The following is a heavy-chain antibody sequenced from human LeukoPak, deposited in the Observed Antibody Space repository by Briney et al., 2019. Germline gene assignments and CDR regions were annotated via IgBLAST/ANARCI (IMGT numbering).Heavy chain of an antibody. D-gene: IGHD3-16*01. CDR2: IIPIFGTA. CDR1: GGTFSSYA. J-gene: IGHJ5*02. CDR3: ARDLALNDHEA. Sequence: GASVKVSCKASGGTFSSYAISWVRQAPGQRLEWMGGIIPIFGTANYAQKFQGRVTITADESTSTAYMELSSLRSEDTAVYYCARDLALNDHEAWGQGTLVTVSS. V-gene: IGHV1-69*13.